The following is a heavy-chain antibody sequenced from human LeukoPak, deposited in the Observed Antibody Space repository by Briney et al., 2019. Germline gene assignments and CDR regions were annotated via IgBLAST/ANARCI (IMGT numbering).Heavy chain of an antibody. CDR3: ARAGYCSSSNCRSWFDP. CDR2: MNPNSGNT. D-gene: IGHD2-2*01. V-gene: IGHV1-8*03. J-gene: IGHJ5*02. CDR1: GYTFTSYD. Sequence: EASVKVSCEASGYTFTSYDINWVRQATGQGLEWMGWMNPNSGNTGYAQRFQGRVTITRNTSISTAYMELSSLRSEDTAVYYCARAGYCSSSNCRSWFDPWGQGTLVTVSS.